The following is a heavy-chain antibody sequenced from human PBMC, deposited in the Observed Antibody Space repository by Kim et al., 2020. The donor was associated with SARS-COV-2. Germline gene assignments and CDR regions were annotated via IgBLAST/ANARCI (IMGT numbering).Heavy chain of an antibody. CDR1: GYTFTGYY. Sequence: ASVKVSCKASGYTFTGYYMHWVRQAPGQGLEWMGRINPNSGGTNYAQKFQGRVTMTRDTSISTAYMELSRLRSDDTAVYYCARDRYDFWSGYCPFDPWGQGTLVTVSS. CDR3: ARDRYDFWSGYCPFDP. D-gene: IGHD3-3*01. V-gene: IGHV1-2*06. J-gene: IGHJ5*02. CDR2: INPNSGGT.